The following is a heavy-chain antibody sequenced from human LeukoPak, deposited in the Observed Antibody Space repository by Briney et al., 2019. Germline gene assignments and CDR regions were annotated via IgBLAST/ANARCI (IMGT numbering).Heavy chain of an antibody. CDR2: IYTSGST. Sequence: PSETLSLTCTVSGGSISSGSYYWSWIRQPAGKGLEWIGRIYTSGSTNYNPSLKSRVTISVDTSKNQFSLKLSSVTAADTAVYYCARDRNWNYSDYWGQGTLLTVSS. CDR3: ARDRNWNYSDY. D-gene: IGHD1-20*01. J-gene: IGHJ4*02. V-gene: IGHV4-61*02. CDR1: GGSISSGSYY.